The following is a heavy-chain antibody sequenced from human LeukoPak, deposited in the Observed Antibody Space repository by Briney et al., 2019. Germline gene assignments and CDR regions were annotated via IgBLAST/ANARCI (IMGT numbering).Heavy chain of an antibody. D-gene: IGHD1-26*01. CDR2: IYYSGST. J-gene: IGHJ4*02. CDR1: SGSISSYY. V-gene: IGHV4-59*01. Sequence: QTSETLSLTCTVSSGSISSYYWSWIRQPPGKGLEWIGYIYYSGSTNYNPSLKSRVTMSVDTSKNQFSLKLSSVTAADTAVYYCATSPPGGSYLDYWGQGTLVTVSS. CDR3: ATSPPGGSYLDY.